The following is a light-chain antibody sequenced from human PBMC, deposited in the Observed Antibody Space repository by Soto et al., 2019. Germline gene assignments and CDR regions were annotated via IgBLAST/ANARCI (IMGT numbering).Light chain of an antibody. CDR1: QGISSY. CDR3: QQSYSMPYA. Sequence: AIRMTQSPSSLSASTGDRVTITCRASQGISSYLAWYQQKPGKAPKLLIYAASTLQSGVPSRFSGSGSGTDFTLTIISLQPEDYATYFCQQSYSMPYAFGPGTKVDIK. CDR2: AAS. J-gene: IGKJ2*01. V-gene: IGKV1-8*01.